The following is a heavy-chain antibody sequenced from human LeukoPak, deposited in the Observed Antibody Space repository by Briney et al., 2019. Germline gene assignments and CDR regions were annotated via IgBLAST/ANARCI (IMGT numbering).Heavy chain of an antibody. Sequence: SETLSLTCTLSGDSIGSYYWGWIRQPPGKGLEWIGYIYYSGGTNYNPSLKSRVTISVDMSKNQFSLKLTSVTAADTAVYYCATGGFGPFEAWGQGMLVTVSS. CDR3: ATGGFGPFEA. J-gene: IGHJ5*02. CDR2: IYYSGGT. V-gene: IGHV4-59*12. CDR1: GDSIGSYY. D-gene: IGHD3-10*01.